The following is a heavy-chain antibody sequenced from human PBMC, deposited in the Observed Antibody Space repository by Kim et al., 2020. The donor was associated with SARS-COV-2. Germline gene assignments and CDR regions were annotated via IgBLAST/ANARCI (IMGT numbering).Heavy chain of an antibody. CDR2: IYPGDSDT. J-gene: IGHJ3*02. D-gene: IGHD3-22*01. CDR1: GYSFTSYW. CDR3: ARGLYYYDSSGYYYLGAFDI. Sequence: GESLKISCKGSGYSFTSYWIGWVRQMPGKGLEWMGIIYPGDSDTRYSPSFQGQVTISADKSISTAYLQWSSLKASDTAMYYCARGLYYYDSSGYYYLGAFDIWGQGTMVTVSS. V-gene: IGHV5-51*01.